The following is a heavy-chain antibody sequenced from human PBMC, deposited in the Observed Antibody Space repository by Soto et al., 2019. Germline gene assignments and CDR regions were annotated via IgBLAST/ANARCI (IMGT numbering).Heavy chain of an antibody. D-gene: IGHD6-6*01. J-gene: IGHJ5*02. V-gene: IGHV2-5*02. CDR3: AHVVIAAGPTNWFDP. CDR2: IYWDDDK. CDR1: GFSLSTSGVG. Sequence: QITLKESGPTLVKPTQTLTLTCTFSGFSLSTSGVGVGWIRQPPGKALEWLALIYWDDDKRYSPSLKSRLTITKDTSKNQVVLTMTNMDPVVTATYYCAHVVIAAGPTNWFDPWGQGTLVTVSS.